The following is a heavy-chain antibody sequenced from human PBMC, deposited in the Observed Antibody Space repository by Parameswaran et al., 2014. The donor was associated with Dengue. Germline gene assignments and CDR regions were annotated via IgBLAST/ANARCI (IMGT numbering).Heavy chain of an antibody. CDR3: VRDGGCSGGSCSRGMDV. J-gene: IGHJ6*02. Sequence: VRQAPGKGLEWVANIKQDGSEKYYVDPVKGRFTISRDNAENSLYLQMNSLRAEDTAVYYCVRDGGCSGGSCSRGMDVWGQGTTVTVSS. D-gene: IGHD2-15*01. V-gene: IGHV3-7*03. CDR2: IKQDGSEK.